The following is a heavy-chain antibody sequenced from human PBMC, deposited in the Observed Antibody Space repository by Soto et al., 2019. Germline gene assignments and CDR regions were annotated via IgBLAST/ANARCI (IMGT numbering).Heavy chain of an antibody. CDR3: AREGDFGCFDY. J-gene: IGHJ4*02. CDR1: GFTFSSYV. D-gene: IGHD1-26*01. CDR2: ISYDGSNK. Sequence: QVQLVESGGGVVQPGRSLRLSCAASGFTFSSYVMHWVRQAPGKGLEWVAVISYDGSNKYYADSVKGRFTISRDNSKNTLYLQMNSLRAEDTAVYYCAREGDFGCFDYWGQGTLVTVSS. V-gene: IGHV3-30-3*01.